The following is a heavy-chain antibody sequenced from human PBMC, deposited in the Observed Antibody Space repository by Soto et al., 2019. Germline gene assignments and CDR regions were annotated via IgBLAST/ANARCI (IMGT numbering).Heavy chain of an antibody. D-gene: IGHD2-8*02. V-gene: IGHV5-51*01. CDR3: ARGYCTATICDPWFDP. CDR2: IYPGDSDT. CDR1: GYAFSSYW. Sequence: GESLKISCKGSGYAFSSYWIAWVRQMPGKGLEWMGIIYPGDSDTRYSPSFQGQVTISVDKSITTAYLQWSSLKASDTAMYYCARGYCTATICDPWFDPWGQGTLVTVSS. J-gene: IGHJ5*02.